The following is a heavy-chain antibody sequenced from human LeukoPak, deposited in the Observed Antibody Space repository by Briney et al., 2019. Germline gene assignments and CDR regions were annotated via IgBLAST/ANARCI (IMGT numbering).Heavy chain of an antibody. CDR2: INPNSGGT. CDR3: ARDRIAAAGTGSYYFDY. D-gene: IGHD6-13*01. CDR1: GYTFTGYY. Sequence: ASVKVSCKASGYTFTGYYMHWVRQAPGQGLEWMGWINPNSGGTNYAQKFQGKVTMTRDTSISTAYMELSRLRSDDTAVYYCARDRIAAAGTGSYYFDYWGQGTLVTVSS. V-gene: IGHV1-2*02. J-gene: IGHJ4*02.